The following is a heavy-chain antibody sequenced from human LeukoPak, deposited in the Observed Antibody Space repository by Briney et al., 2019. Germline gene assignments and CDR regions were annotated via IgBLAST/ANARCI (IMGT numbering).Heavy chain of an antibody. CDR3: AKSVTADYSYYMDV. V-gene: IGHV3-23*01. CDR2: ITGSGGTT. Sequence: GGPLRLSCAASGFTFSGHGMSWFRQAPGKGLEWISGITGSGGTTYYARSLRGRFTTSRDNSKNMFYLQMKSLRVEDTAVYYCAKSVTADYSYYMDVWGKGATVTVSS. J-gene: IGHJ6*03. CDR1: GFTFSGHG. D-gene: IGHD2-21*02.